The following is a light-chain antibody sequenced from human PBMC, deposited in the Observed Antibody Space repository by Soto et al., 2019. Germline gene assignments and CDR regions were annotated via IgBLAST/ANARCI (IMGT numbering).Light chain of an antibody. CDR3: QQSFSTPYT. Sequence: DIQVTQSPSSLSASVGDRVTITCRASQSFSSYLNWYQQKPGKAPKLLIYAASSLQSGVPSRFSGSESGTDFTLTISSLQPEDFATYYCQQSFSTPYTFGQGTKVEIK. CDR1: QSFSSY. V-gene: IGKV1-39*01. J-gene: IGKJ2*01. CDR2: AAS.